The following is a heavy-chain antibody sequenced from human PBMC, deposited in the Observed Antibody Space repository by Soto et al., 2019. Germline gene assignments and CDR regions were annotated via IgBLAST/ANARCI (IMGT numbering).Heavy chain of an antibody. CDR2: ISAYNGDT. J-gene: IGHJ5*02. CDR1: GYTFSSYG. D-gene: IGHD3-10*01. CDR3: ARDWRTPYYSSGSHYPDH. Sequence: QVQLVQSGGEVKKPGASVKVSCRASGYTFSSYGINWVRQAPGQGPEWMGWISAYNGDTNYAQNLQGRVTLTTDTSTSTAYMELRSLTSDDTAVYYCARDWRTPYYSSGSHYPDHWGQGTLVTVSS. V-gene: IGHV1-18*01.